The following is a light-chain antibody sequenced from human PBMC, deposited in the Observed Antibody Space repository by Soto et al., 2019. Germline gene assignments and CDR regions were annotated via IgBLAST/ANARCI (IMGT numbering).Light chain of an antibody. CDR2: DAS. Sequence: EVVLTQSPATLSLSPGERATLSCRASQSVSTYLAWYQQKPGQAPRLLIFDASTRATGIPARFSGSGSGTDFTLTISSLEPEDFAVYFCQQRTTRFTFGQGTRLEIK. J-gene: IGKJ5*01. CDR3: QQRTTRFT. CDR1: QSVSTY. V-gene: IGKV3-11*01.